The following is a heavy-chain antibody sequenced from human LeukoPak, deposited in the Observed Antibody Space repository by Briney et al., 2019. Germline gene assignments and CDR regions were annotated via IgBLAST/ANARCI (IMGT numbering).Heavy chain of an antibody. CDR2: IKQDGSEK. CDR3: ARVHKRFLEWLLYESDAFDI. Sequence: PGGSLRLSCAASGFTFSSYWMSWVRQAPGKGLEWVANIKQDGSEKYYVDSVKGRFTISRDNAKNSLYLQMNSLRAEDTAVYYCARVHKRFLEWLLYESDAFDIWGQGTMVTVSS. J-gene: IGHJ3*02. CDR1: GFTFSSYW. V-gene: IGHV3-7*01. D-gene: IGHD3-3*01.